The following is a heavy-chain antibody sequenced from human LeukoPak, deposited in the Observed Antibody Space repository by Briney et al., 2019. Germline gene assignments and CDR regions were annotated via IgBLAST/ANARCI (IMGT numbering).Heavy chain of an antibody. Sequence: XKISCKGSGYSFTSYWIGWVRQLPGKGLKWMGIIYPGDSDTRYSPSFQGQVTISADKSISTAYLQWSSLKASDTAMYYCARSLGYCSSTSCYRDWFDPWGQGTLVTVSS. CDR1: GYSFTSYW. D-gene: IGHD2-2*01. CDR3: ARSLGYCSSTSCYRDWFDP. V-gene: IGHV5-51*01. J-gene: IGHJ5*02. CDR2: IYPGDSDT.